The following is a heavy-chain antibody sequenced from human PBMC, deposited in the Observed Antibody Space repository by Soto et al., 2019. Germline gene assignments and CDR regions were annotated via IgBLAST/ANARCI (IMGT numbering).Heavy chain of an antibody. CDR2: IIPIFGTA. CDR1: GGTFSSYA. V-gene: IGHV1-69*12. Sequence: QVQLVQSGAEVKKPGSSVKVSCKASGGTFSSYAISWVRQAPGQGLEWMGGIIPIFGTANYAQKFQGRVTITADESTSTAYMGLSSLRCEDTAVYYCARDPSAYGGGDCYHSGLWFVPWGQGTLVTVSS. CDR3: ARDPSAYGGGDCYHSGLWFVP. J-gene: IGHJ5*02. D-gene: IGHD2-21*02.